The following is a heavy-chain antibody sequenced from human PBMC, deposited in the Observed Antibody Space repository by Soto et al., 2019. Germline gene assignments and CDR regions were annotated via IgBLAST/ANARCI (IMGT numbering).Heavy chain of an antibody. J-gene: IGHJ4*02. Sequence: SETLSLTCTVSGGSISSYYWSWIRQPPGKGLEWIGYIYYSGSTNYNPSLKSRVTISVDTSKNQFSLKLSSVTAADTAVYYCARSDHGDYEFDYWGQGTLVTVSS. V-gene: IGHV4-59*08. D-gene: IGHD4-17*01. CDR3: ARSDHGDYEFDY. CDR2: IYYSGST. CDR1: GGSISSYY.